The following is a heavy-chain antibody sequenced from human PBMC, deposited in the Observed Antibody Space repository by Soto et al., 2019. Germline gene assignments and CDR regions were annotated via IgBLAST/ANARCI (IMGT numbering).Heavy chain of an antibody. CDR3: AIVGGVYTYSLNDY. J-gene: IGHJ4*02. D-gene: IGHD2-2*02. CDR2: ISGSGGST. Sequence: EVQLLESGGGLVQPGGSLRLSCAASGFTFSSYAMSWVRQAPGKGLEWVSAISGSGGSTYYADSVKGRFTISRDNSKNTLYLQMNSLRADDTVVYYCAIVGGVYTYSLNDYWGQGTLVTVSS. CDR1: GFTFSSYA. V-gene: IGHV3-23*01.